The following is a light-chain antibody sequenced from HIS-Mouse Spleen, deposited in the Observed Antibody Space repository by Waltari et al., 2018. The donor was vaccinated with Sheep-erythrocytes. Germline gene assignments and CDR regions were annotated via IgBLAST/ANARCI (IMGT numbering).Light chain of an antibody. CDR3: CSYAGSYTFVV. CDR2: DVS. J-gene: IGLJ2*01. CDR1: SSDVGGYNY. V-gene: IGLV2-11*01. Sequence: QSALTQPRSVSGSPGQSVPVSCTGTSSDVGGYNYVSWYQQHPGKAPKLRIYDVSKRPSGVPDRFSGSKSGNTGSLTISGLQAEDEADYYCCSYAGSYTFVVFGGGTKLTVL.